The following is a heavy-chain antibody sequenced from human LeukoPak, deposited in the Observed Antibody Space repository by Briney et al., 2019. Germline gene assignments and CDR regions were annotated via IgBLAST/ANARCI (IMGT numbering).Heavy chain of an antibody. CDR3: AKECCGDSFFDY. V-gene: IGHV3-23*01. D-gene: IGHD4-17*01. Sequence: GASLRLSCAASGFTFKNYGMAWVRQTPGKGLEWVSTIGEQYDDTHYADSVKGRFTISRDNSKNTVFLLMNSLRAEDTAVYYCAKECCGDSFFDYWGQGALVAVSS. CDR1: GFTFKNYG. CDR2: IGEQYDDT. J-gene: IGHJ4*02.